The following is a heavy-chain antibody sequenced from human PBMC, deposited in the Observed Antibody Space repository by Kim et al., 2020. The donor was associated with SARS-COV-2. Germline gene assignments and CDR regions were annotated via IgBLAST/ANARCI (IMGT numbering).Heavy chain of an antibody. J-gene: IGHJ4*02. D-gene: IGHD3-22*01. Sequence: LRGRVTISVDTSKNRFSLKLSSVTAADTAVYYCARRGPGGDSSGYYYFDYWGQGTLVTVSS. CDR3: ARRGPGGDSSGYYYFDY. V-gene: IGHV4-39*01.